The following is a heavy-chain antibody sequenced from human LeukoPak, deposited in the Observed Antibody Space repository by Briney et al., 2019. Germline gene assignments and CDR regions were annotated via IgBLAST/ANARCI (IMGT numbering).Heavy chain of an antibody. J-gene: IGHJ2*01. D-gene: IGHD3-10*01. CDR1: GDSISTYS. CDR2: ISYSGST. CDR3: AKAMSSAWNFDL. V-gene: IGHV4-59*01. Sequence: SETLSLPCTVSGDSISTYSRIWIRQPPGKGLECIGYISYSGSTNFNPSLQSRVTMSVATSKNQFSLKLNSVTAADTAVYYCAKAMSSAWNFDLWGRGTLVTVSS.